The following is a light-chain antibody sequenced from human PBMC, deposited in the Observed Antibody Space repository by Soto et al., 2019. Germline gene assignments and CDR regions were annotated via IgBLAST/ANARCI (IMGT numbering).Light chain of an antibody. Sequence: NFMLTQPHSVSESPGKTVTISCTGSSGSIASNYVQWYQQRPGSAPTTVIYEDNQRPSGVTDRFSGSIDSSSNSASLTISGLKTEDEADYYCQSYDSSNHLWVFGGGTKLTVL. CDR1: SGSIASNY. CDR3: QSYDSSNHLWV. V-gene: IGLV6-57*02. CDR2: EDN. J-gene: IGLJ3*02.